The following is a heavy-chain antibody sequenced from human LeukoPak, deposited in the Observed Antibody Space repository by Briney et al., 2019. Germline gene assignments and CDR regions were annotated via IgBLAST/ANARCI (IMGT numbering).Heavy chain of an antibody. Sequence: NPSETLSLTCTVSGGSISSGSYYWSWIRQPAGKGLEWIGRIYTSGSTNYNPSLKSRVTISVDTSKNQFSLKLSSVTAADTAVYYCARESTGFGEFVWFDPWGQGTLVTVSS. CDR1: GGSISSGSYY. D-gene: IGHD3-10*01. V-gene: IGHV4-61*02. CDR3: ARESTGFGEFVWFDP. CDR2: IYTSGST. J-gene: IGHJ5*02.